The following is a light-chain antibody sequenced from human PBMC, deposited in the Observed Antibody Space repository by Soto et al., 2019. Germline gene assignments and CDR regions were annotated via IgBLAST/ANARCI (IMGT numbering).Light chain of an antibody. CDR3: QQYSSLPHT. CDR1: QSVSTNN. Sequence: IVLTQSPGTLSSSPGERATLSCRASQSVSTNNLAWYQQRPGQAPRLLIYGASNRATGIPDRFSGSGSGTDFTLTISRLEPEDFVVYYCQQYSSLPHTFGQGTKLEVK. V-gene: IGKV3-20*01. J-gene: IGKJ2*01. CDR2: GAS.